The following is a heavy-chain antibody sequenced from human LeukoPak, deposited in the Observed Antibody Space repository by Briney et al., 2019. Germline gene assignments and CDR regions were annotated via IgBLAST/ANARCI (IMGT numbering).Heavy chain of an antibody. D-gene: IGHD4-17*01. CDR1: GYVFTSYG. V-gene: IGHV1-18*01. Sequence: ASVRVSCKASGYVFTSYGISWVRQAPGQGLEWMGWISSHTGDTRYAQRFQDRVTMTTDISATTAYLDQRSLRFDDTAVYYCARDVRRLQLSTYFFDFWGQGTLVSVSS. CDR2: ISSHTGDT. J-gene: IGHJ4*02. CDR3: ARDVRRLQLSTYFFDF.